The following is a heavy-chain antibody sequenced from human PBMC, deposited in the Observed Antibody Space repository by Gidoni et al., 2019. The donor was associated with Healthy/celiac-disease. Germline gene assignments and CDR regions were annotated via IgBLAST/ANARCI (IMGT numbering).Heavy chain of an antibody. V-gene: IGHV4-39*01. CDR3: AIHIHDYYYYYMDV. Sequence: QLQLQESGPGLVKPSETLSLTCTVSGGSISSSRYYWGWIRQPPGKGLEWIGSIDYSGRTYYNPSLKSRVTISVDTSKNQFSLKLSSVTAADTAVYYCAIHIHDYYYYYMDVWGKGTTVTVSS. CDR1: GGSISSSRYY. D-gene: IGHD5-18*01. J-gene: IGHJ6*03. CDR2: IDYSGRT.